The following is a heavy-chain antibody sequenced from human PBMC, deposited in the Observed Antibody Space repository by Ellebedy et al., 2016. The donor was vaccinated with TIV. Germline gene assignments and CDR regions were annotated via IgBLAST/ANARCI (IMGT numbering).Heavy chain of an antibody. D-gene: IGHD3-22*01. CDR3: ARKALDSSGYWSMDV. V-gene: IGHV4-34*01. J-gene: IGHJ6*02. CDR2: INHSGST. CDR1: GGSFSGYY. Sequence: SETLSLXCAVYGGSFSGYYWSWIRQPPGKGLEWIGEINHSGSTNYNPSLKSRVTISVDTSKNQFSLKLSSVTAADTAVYYCARKALDSSGYWSMDVWGQGTTVTVSS.